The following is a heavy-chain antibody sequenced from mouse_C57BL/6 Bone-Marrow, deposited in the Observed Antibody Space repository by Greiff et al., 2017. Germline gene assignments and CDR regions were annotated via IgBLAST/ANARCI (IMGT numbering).Heavy chain of an antibody. D-gene: IGHD3-1*01. CDR1: GFSLTSYA. CDR3: ARNRGGSPWLAY. J-gene: IGHJ3*01. V-gene: IGHV2-9-1*01. Sequence: VQLVESGPGLVAPSQRLSITCTVSGFSLTSYAISWVRQPPGKGLEWLGVIWTGGGTNCNTAPKSRRSISKDNSKSQVFLRMNRLQTDDTARYYCARNRGGSPWLAYWGQGTLVTVSA. CDR2: IWTGGGT.